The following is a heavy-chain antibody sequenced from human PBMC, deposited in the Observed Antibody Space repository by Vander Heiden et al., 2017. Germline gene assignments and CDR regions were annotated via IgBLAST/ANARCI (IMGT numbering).Heavy chain of an antibody. CDR3: ARGPSNYYGMDV. CDR2: IDPNSGII. Sequence: QVQLVQSGAEVKKPGASVKVSCKASGYPFNGYFMHWVRQAPGQGLEWMGWIDPNSGIINFAQRFLGRVTMTRDTSISTAYMELSRLTSDDTAVYYCARGPSNYYGMDVWGQGTTVTVSS. CDR1: GYPFNGYF. J-gene: IGHJ6*02. V-gene: IGHV1-2*02.